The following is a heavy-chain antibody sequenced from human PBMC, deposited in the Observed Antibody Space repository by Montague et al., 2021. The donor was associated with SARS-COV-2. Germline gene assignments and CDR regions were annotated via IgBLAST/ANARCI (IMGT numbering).Heavy chain of an antibody. Sequence: SETLSLTCTVSGGSISTYYYWGWIRQPLGKGLEWIGSIYYGGSTXYNPSLKSRVTISVDTSMNHFSLKLSSVTAADTAVYYCARDQGVYCSGGSCYNFDYWGQGTLVTVSS. D-gene: IGHD2-15*01. CDR2: IYYGGST. CDR3: ARDQGVYCSGGSCYNFDY. CDR1: GGSISTYYY. J-gene: IGHJ4*02. V-gene: IGHV4-39*02.